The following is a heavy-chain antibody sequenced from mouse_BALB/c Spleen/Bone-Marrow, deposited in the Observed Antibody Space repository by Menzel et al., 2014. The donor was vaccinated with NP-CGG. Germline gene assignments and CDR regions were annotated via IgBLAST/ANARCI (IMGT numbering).Heavy chain of an antibody. D-gene: IGHD1-1*01. CDR1: GFSLTSYG. V-gene: IGHV2-2*02. J-gene: IGHJ4*01. CDR2: VWSGGST. Sequence: QVQLEQPGPGLVQPSQSLSITCTVSGFSLTSYGVHWVRRSPGKGLEWLGVVWSGGSTDYNAAFISRLSISKNNSKNQVFFKMNSLQANDTAIYYCARNLLLRRAMDYWGQGTSVTVSS. CDR3: ARNLLLRRAMDY.